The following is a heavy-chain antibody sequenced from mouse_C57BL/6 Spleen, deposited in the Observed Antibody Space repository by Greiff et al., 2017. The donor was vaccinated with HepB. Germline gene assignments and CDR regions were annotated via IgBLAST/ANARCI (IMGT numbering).Heavy chain of an antibody. V-gene: IGHV14-4*01. CDR1: GFNIKDDY. CDR3: TTDFITTLVPLAY. CDR2: IDPENGDT. Sequence: VQLQQSGAALVRPGASVKLSCTASGFNIKDDYMYWVKQRPEQGLEWIGWIDPENGDTEYASKFQGKATITADTSSNTAYLQLSSLTSEDTAVYCCTTDFITTLVPLAYWGQGTLVTVSA. J-gene: IGHJ3*01. D-gene: IGHD1-1*01.